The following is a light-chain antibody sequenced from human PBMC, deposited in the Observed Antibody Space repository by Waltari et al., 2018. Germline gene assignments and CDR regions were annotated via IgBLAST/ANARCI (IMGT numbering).Light chain of an antibody. CDR2: VNRDGSH. J-gene: IGLJ3*02. V-gene: IGLV4-69*01. CDR3: QTGGHGTWV. Sequence: QLVLTQSPSASASLGASVKLTCTLSSGHSSNIVAWHQQQPEKGPRYLMKVNRDGSHSKGDEIPDRFSGSSSGAERYLTISNLQSEDEADYFCQTGGHGTWVFGGGTKLTVL. CDR1: SGHSSNI.